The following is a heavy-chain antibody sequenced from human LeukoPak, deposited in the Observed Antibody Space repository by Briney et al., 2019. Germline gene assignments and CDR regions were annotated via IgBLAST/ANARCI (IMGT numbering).Heavy chain of an antibody. V-gene: IGHV4/OR15-8*01. D-gene: IGHD3-16*02. Sequence: SETLSLTCDVSGGSIDSTNWWNWVRQPPGKGLEWIGEIHHDGRINYNPSLKSRVTLSVDKSKNQFSLRLNSVTAADTAMYYCARTDYDYVWGSYRAPYYFDYWGQGTLVTVSS. J-gene: IGHJ4*02. CDR2: IHHDGRI. CDR1: GGSIDSTNW. CDR3: ARTDYDYVWGSYRAPYYFDY.